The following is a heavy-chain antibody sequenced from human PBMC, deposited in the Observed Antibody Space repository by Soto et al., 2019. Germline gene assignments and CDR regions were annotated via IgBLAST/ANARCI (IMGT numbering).Heavy chain of an antibody. CDR1: GGSISSGDYY. V-gene: IGHV4-30-4*01. CDR3: ARVGNFWSGYYGPCDY. D-gene: IGHD3-3*01. Sequence: QVQLQESGPGLVKPSQTLSLTCTVSGGSISSGDYYWSWIRQPPGKGLEWIGYIYYSGSTYYNPSLKSRVTISVDTSKNQFSLKLSSVTAADTAVYYCARVGNFWSGYYGPCDYWGQGTLVTVSS. CDR2: IYYSGST. J-gene: IGHJ4*02.